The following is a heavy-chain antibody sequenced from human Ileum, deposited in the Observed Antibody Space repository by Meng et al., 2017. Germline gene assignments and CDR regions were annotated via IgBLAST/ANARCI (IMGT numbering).Heavy chain of an antibody. CDR1: GGSFSGYY. J-gene: IGHJ4*02. V-gene: IGHV4-34*02. Sequence: QVQLQQGGAGLLKPSETLSLTCAANGGSFSGYYWSWIRQPPGKGLEWIGEISHSGSTHYNPSLKSRLTISVDTSNNQFSLKLNSVTAADTAAYYCARGGVAARLGTWGQGALVTVSS. CDR3: ARGGVAARLGT. CDR2: ISHSGST. D-gene: IGHD6-6*01.